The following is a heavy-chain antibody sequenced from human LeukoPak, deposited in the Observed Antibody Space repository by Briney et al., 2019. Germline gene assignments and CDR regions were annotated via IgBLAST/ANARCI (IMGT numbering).Heavy chain of an antibody. D-gene: IGHD3-3*01. CDR1: GYTFTSYG. V-gene: IGHV1-18*01. CDR3: ARAYDFWSGPYYYYMDV. CDR2: ISAYNGNT. Sequence: ASVKVSCKASGYTFTSYGISWVRHAPGQGLEWMGWISAYNGNTNYAQKLQGRVTMTTDTSTSTAYMEMRSLRSDDTAVYYCARAYDFWSGPYYYYMDVWGKGTTVTVSS. J-gene: IGHJ6*03.